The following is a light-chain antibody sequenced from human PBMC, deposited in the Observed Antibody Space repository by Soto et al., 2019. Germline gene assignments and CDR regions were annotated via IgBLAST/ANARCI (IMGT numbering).Light chain of an antibody. J-gene: IGKJ1*01. Sequence: ERVPAHAPATLSVSPGERITPSCRAIQSVEISLEWYQQKPGQAPRLIIFRASGRATGIPERFSGSGSGTDFTLTISRLEPEDFEVYYCQQYGSLSWTFGQGTKVDIK. CDR3: QQYGSLSWT. CDR1: QSVEIS. CDR2: RAS. V-gene: IGKV3-20*01.